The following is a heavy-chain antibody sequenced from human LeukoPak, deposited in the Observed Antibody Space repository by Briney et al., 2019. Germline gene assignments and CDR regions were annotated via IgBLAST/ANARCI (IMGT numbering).Heavy chain of an antibody. CDR3: AREAPYSSGWYQNRNKYYFDY. CDR1: GFTLSNYG. J-gene: IGHJ4*02. CDR2: ISYDGSNK. Sequence: QSGGSLRLSCAVSGFTLSNYGMHWVRQAPGKGLAWVAVISYDGSNKYYANSVKGRFTISRDNSKDTLYLQMNSLRAEDTAVYYCAREAPYSSGWYQNRNKYYFDYWGQGTLVTVSS. V-gene: IGHV3-30*03. D-gene: IGHD6-19*01.